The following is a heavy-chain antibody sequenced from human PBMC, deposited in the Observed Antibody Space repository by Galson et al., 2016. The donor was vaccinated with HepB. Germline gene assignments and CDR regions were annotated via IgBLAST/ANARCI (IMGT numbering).Heavy chain of an antibody. J-gene: IGHJ6*02. CDR1: GFSFSNYG. CDR2: INNIGSHI. D-gene: IGHD2-21*01. V-gene: IGHV3-21*01. Sequence: SLRLSCAASGFSFSNYGMNWVRLAPGRGLEWVSHINNIGSHIYHAESVKGRLTISRDNAKNSLYLQMNSLRVEDTAIYYCARDDDLWARRSAMDVWGQGTKVTVAS. CDR3: ARDDDLWARRSAMDV.